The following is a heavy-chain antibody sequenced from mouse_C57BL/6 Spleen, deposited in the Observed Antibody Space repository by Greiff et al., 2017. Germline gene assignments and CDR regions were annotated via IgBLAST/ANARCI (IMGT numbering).Heavy chain of an antibody. D-gene: IGHD1-1*01. V-gene: IGHV1-81*01. Sequence: VKLQESGAELARPGASVKLSCKASGYTFTSYGISWVKQRTGQGLEWIGELDPRSGNTYYNEKFKGKATLTADKSSSTAYMELRSLTSEDSAVYFGARSGGRESYYFDYWGQGTTLTVSS. CDR3: ARSGGRESYYFDY. CDR2: LDPRSGNT. J-gene: IGHJ2*01. CDR1: GYTFTSYG.